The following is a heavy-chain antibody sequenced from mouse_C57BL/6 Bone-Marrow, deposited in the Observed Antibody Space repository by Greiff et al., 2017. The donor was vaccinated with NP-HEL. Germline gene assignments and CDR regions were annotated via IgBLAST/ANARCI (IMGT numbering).Heavy chain of an antibody. Sequence: EVMLVESGGGLVQPGGSLKLSCAASGFTFSDYGMAWVRQAPRKGPAWVAFISNLAYSIYSADTVTGRFTISRENAKNTLYLEMSSLRSEDTAMYYCARPMDYWGQGTSVTVSS. V-gene: IGHV5-15*01. CDR2: ISNLAYSI. CDR3: ARPMDY. J-gene: IGHJ4*01. CDR1: GFTFSDYG.